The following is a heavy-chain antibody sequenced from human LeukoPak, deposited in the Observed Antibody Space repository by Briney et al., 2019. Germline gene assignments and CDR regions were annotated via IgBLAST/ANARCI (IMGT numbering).Heavy chain of an antibody. CDR1: GGSISSSSYY. J-gene: IGHJ3*02. CDR2: IYYSGST. V-gene: IGHV4-39*07. D-gene: IGHD2/OR15-2a*01. CDR3: ARAYFSAEGDAFDI. Sequence: SETLSLTCTVSGGSISSSSYYWGWIRQPPGKGLEWIGSIYYSGSTYYNPSLKSRVTMSVDTSKNQFSLKLSSVTAADTAVYYCARAYFSAEGDAFDIWGQGTMVTVSS.